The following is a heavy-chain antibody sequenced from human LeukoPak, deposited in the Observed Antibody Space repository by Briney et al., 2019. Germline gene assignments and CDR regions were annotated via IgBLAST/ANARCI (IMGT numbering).Heavy chain of an antibody. CDR3: AKGSRASRPYYFDY. CDR2: ITDSGGDT. CDR1: GFTYSTYA. J-gene: IGHJ4*02. D-gene: IGHD6-6*01. V-gene: IGHV3-23*01. Sequence: PGGSLRLSCAASGFTYSTYAMSWVRQAPGKGLEWISAITDSGGDTHYADSVKGRFTISRDNSKNALYLQMNSLRAEDTAVYYCAKGSRASRPYYFDYWGQGTLVTVSS.